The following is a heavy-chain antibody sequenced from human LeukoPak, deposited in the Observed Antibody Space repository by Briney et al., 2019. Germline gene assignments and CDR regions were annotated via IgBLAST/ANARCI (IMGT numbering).Heavy chain of an antibody. CDR3: ARGREGYNLFDY. D-gene: IGHD5-24*01. V-gene: IGHV3-48*04. CDR2: ISGGSSTI. Sequence: GGSLRLSCAASGFTFGSYNMNWVRQAPGKGLEGVSYISGGSSTIYYADSVKGRFTISRDNAKNSLYLQMNSLRAEDTAVYYCARGREGYNLFDYWGQGTLVTVSS. CDR1: GFTFGSYN. J-gene: IGHJ4*02.